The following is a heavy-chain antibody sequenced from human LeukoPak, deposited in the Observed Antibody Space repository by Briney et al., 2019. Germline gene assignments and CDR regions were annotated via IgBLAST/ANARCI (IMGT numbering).Heavy chain of an antibody. J-gene: IGHJ6*03. CDR1: GGSISSYY. CDR3: ARGAGAGNYMGYYYYYMDV. CDR2: IYYSGST. Sequence: PSETLSLTCTVSGGSISSYYWSWIRQPPGKGLEWIGYIYYSGSTNYNPSLKSRVTISVDTSKNQFSLKLSSVTAADTAVYYCARGAGAGNYMGYYYYYMDVWGKGTTVTISS. V-gene: IGHV4-59*01. D-gene: IGHD6-19*01.